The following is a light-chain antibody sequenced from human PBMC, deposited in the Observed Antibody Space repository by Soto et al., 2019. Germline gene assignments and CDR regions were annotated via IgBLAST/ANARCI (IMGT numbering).Light chain of an antibody. J-gene: IGKJ1*01. V-gene: IGKV1-5*01. CDR1: QGISKW. Sequence: DIQMTQSPFTLSASIGDTVTITCGASQGISKWLAWHQQKPGKAPKLLIYDASNLESGVPSRFRGSGSGTEFTLNISGLQADDFAPYYCQQYQSYSPWKFGQGTKVDIK. CDR3: QQYQSYSPWK. CDR2: DAS.